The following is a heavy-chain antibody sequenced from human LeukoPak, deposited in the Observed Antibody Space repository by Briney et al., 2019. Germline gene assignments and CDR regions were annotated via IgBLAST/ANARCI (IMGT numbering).Heavy chain of an antibody. D-gene: IGHD6-19*01. V-gene: IGHV3-23*01. CDR1: GFTFSSYS. CDR2: ISGSGGST. J-gene: IGHJ4*02. CDR3: AKGFGSSGRDYFDY. Sequence: GGSLRLSCAASGFTFSSYSMIWVRQAPGKGLEWVSSISGSGGSTYYGDSAKGRFTVSRDNSKNTLYLQMNSLRAEDTALYYCAKGFGSSGRDYFDYWGQGTLVTVSA.